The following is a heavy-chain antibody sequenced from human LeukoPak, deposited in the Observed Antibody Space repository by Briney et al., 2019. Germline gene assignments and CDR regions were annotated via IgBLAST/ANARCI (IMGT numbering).Heavy chain of an antibody. D-gene: IGHD6-19*01. V-gene: IGHV3-30*18. CDR1: GFTFSTYA. CDR3: AKGKQWLETNWFDP. Sequence: GGSLRLSCAASGFTFSTYATHWVRQAPGKGLEWVAVISFDGSNRYYAASVEGRFTISRDNSKDTLYLQMNSLRAEDTAVYYCAKGKQWLETNWFDPWGQGTLVTVSS. J-gene: IGHJ5*02. CDR2: ISFDGSNR.